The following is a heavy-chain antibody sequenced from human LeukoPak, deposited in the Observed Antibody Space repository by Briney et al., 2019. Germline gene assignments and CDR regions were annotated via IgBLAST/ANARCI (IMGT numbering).Heavy chain of an antibody. CDR3: ARAAPGYTVRFDY. V-gene: IGHV4-31*03. CDR2: IYYSGRT. CDR1: GGSISSGGYY. J-gene: IGHJ4*02. D-gene: IGHD6-13*01. Sequence: SQTLSLTCTVSGGSISSGGYYWSWIRQHPGKGLEWIGYIYYSGRTYYNPSLKSRVTISVDTSKNQFSLKLSSVTAADTAVYYCARAAPGYTVRFDYWGQGTLVTVSS.